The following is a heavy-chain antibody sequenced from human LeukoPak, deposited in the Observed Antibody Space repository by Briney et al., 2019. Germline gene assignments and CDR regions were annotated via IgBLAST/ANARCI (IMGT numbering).Heavy chain of an antibody. V-gene: IGHV3-30*04. CDR2: ISYDGSEK. CDR3: ARGFSGYYYPFDY. Sequence: GRSLRLSCAASGFTFSSYAVHWVRQAPGKGLEWVAVISYDGSEKYYADSVKGRFTISRDNSKNTLFLQMSSLRAEDTAVYYCARGFSGYYYPFDYWGQGTLVTVSS. D-gene: IGHD3-22*01. CDR1: GFTFSSYA. J-gene: IGHJ4*02.